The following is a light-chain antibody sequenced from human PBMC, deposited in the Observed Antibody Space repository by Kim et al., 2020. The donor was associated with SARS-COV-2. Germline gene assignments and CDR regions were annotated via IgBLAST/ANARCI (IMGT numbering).Light chain of an antibody. CDR3: QHYHQWHPWT. V-gene: IGKV3-15*01. J-gene: IGKJ1*01. CDR1: QSIARD. CDR2: DSS. Sequence: GNRATLSCRASQSIARDLAWYQQKPGQPPRLLIYDSSTRAPGVPDRFSGSGSGTDFSLTINSLQSEDVAVYYCQHYHQWHPWTFGRGTKLEIK.